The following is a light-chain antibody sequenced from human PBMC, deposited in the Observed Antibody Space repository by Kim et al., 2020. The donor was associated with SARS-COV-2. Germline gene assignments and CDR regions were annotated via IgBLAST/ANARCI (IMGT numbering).Light chain of an antibody. CDR1: SSNIGNNA. CDR3: ASWDDSLKGFV. V-gene: IGLV1-36*01. CDR2: YDD. J-gene: IGLJ3*02. Sequence: QSVLTQPPSVSEAPRQRVTISCSGSSSNIGNNAVNWYQQLPGKAPKLLMYYDDLLPSGVSDRFSGSKSGTSASLAISGLHSEDEAHYYCASWDDSLKGFVFGGGTQLTVL.